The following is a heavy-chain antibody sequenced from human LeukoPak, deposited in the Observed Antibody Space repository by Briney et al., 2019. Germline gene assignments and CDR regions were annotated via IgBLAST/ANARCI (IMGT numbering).Heavy chain of an antibody. Sequence: SETLSLTCAVYGGSFSSYYWSWIRQPPGKGLEWIGYIYYSGSTNYNPSLKSRVTISVDTSKNQFSLKLSSVTAADTAVYYCARHWYYDFWSGPTNNWFDPWGQGTLVTVSS. CDR1: GGSFSSYY. V-gene: IGHV4-59*08. J-gene: IGHJ5*02. CDR3: ARHWYYDFWSGPTNNWFDP. CDR2: IYYSGST. D-gene: IGHD3-3*01.